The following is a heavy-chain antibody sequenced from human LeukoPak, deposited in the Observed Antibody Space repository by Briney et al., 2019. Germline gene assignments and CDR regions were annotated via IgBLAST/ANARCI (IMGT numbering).Heavy chain of an antibody. Sequence: GGSLRLSCAASRFTFEHYGMSWVRQAPGKGLEWVSGINWNRGGTGYADSVKGRFTISRDNTKNSLYLQMYSLRAEDTALYYCARNRMASNAFDIWGQGTRVTVSS. J-gene: IGHJ3*02. CDR1: RFTFEHYG. CDR2: INWNRGGT. D-gene: IGHD5-24*01. V-gene: IGHV3-20*04. CDR3: ARNRMASNAFDI.